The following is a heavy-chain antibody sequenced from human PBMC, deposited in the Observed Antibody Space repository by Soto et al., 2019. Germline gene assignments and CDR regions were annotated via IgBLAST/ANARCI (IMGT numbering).Heavy chain of an antibody. V-gene: IGHV1-46*01. CDR1: GYTFTSYY. D-gene: IGHD3-10*01. J-gene: IGHJ6*02. CDR3: ARSGTYGSGSYYYYYGMDV. Sequence: ASVKVSCKASGYTFTSYYMHWVRQAPGQGLEWMGIINPSGGSTSYAQKFQGRVTMTRDTSTSTVYMELSSLRSEDTAVYYCARSGTYGSGSYYYYYGMDVWGQGTTVTVSS. CDR2: INPSGGST.